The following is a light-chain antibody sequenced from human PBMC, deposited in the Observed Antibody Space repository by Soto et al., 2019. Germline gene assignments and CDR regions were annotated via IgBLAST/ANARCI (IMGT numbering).Light chain of an antibody. CDR1: SSDVGSYNL. Sequence: QSVLTQPASVSGSPGQSITISCTGTSSDVGSYNLVSWYQQHPGKAPKLMIYEGSKRPSGVSNRFSGSKSGNTASLTISGLQDEYEADYYCCSYAGSSTFYVFGTGTKVTVL. CDR2: EGS. J-gene: IGLJ1*01. CDR3: CSYAGSSTFYV. V-gene: IGLV2-23*01.